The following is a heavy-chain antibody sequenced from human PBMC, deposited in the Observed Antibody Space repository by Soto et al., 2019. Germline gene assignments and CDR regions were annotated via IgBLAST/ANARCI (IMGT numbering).Heavy chain of an antibody. D-gene: IGHD2-15*01. CDR3: ARWGCSGSNCNLNQRSFDL. CDR1: GFIFNEYG. V-gene: IGHV3-33*01. J-gene: IGHJ4*02. Sequence: QVQLVESGGGVVQPGRSLRLSCAASGFIFNEYGMHWVRQAPGKGLEWVAVIWYDGSNKYYADSVRGRFTFSRDNSRNTQSLQMNSLRVEDTAIYYCARWGCSGSNCNLNQRSFDLWGQGTLVTVSS. CDR2: IWYDGSNK.